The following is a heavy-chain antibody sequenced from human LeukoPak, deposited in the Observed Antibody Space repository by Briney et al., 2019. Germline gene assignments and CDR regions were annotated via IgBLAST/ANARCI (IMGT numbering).Heavy chain of an antibody. CDR1: GFTFSTYS. Sequence: GGSLRLSCAASGFTFSTYSMNWVRQAPGKGLEWVSVIYSGGSTYYADSVKGRFTISRDNSKNTLYLQMNSLRAEDTAVYYCARDQVHYYYYYGMDVWGQGTTVTVSS. CDR2: IYSGGST. J-gene: IGHJ6*02. V-gene: IGHV3-66*01. CDR3: ARDQVHYYYYYGMDV. D-gene: IGHD1-1*01.